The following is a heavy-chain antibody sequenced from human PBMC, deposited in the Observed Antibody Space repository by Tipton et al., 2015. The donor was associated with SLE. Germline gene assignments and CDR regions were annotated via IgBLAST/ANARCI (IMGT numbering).Heavy chain of an antibody. Sequence: TLSLTCTVSGGSIRSSDYHWSWIRQPAGKGLEWIGRVHKSGSTNYNPSLQSRVTISVDTSTNRFSLKLTSVTAADTALYYCARLIGAYDSNFDYWGPGTLVTVSS. J-gene: IGHJ4*02. CDR3: ARLIGAYDSNFDY. V-gene: IGHV4-61*02. D-gene: IGHD4-17*01. CDR1: GGSIRSSDYH. CDR2: VHKSGST.